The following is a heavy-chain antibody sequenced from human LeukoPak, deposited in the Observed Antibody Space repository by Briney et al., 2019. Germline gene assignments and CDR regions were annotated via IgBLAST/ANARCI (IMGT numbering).Heavy chain of an antibody. CDR3: ARDKVSGYYDSSGYYFGHDAFDI. J-gene: IGHJ3*02. Sequence: PSETLSLTCTVSGYSISSGYYWGWIRQPPGKGLEWIGTIYHSGNTYYNPSLASRVIILVDTSKNQFSLKLSSVTAADTAVYYCARDKVSGYYDSSGYYFGHDAFDIWGQGTMVTVSS. CDR2: IYHSGNT. D-gene: IGHD3-22*01. V-gene: IGHV4-38-2*02. CDR1: GYSISSGYY.